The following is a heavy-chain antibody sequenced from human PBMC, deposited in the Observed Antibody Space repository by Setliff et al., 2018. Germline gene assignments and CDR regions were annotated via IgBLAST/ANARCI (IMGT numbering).Heavy chain of an antibody. CDR2: ISGYNGNT. D-gene: IGHD2-2*01. Sequence: ASVKVSCKASGFTFKTYSFSWIRQAPGQGLEWVGWISGYNGNTIYAQVRDRVTITADTSTGTAYMELRSLTSDDTAVYYCVRGSGPRVVVAMPFDYWGQGTPVTVSS. J-gene: IGHJ4*02. CDR3: VRGSGPRVVVAMPFDY. V-gene: IGHV1-18*01. CDR1: GFTFKTYS.